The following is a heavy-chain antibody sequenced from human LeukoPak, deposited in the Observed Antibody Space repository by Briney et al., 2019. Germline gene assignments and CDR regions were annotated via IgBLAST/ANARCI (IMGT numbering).Heavy chain of an antibody. D-gene: IGHD6-13*01. CDR2: IYSGGST. CDR1: GFTVSSNY. J-gene: IGHJ4*02. Sequence: GGSLRLSCAASGFTVSSNYMSWVRQAPGKGLEWVSVIYSGGSTYFADSVKGRFTISRDNSKNTLYLQMNSLRADDTAVYYCAKYQGWYGSSPAQFYFDYWGQGTLVTVSS. V-gene: IGHV3-53*05. CDR3: AKYQGWYGSSPAQFYFDY.